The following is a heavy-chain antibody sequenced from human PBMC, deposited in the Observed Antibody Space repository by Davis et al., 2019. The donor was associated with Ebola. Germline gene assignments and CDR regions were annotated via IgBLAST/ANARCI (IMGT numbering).Heavy chain of an antibody. CDR2: INAGDGKI. V-gene: IGHV1-3*01. D-gene: IGHD6-19*01. Sequence: AASVKVSCKASGYSFTSYDINWVRQATGQGLEWMGWINAGDGKIIYSENFQGRLTITRDTSATTAYMELSSLRSEDTAAYYCARGRTVTGTRGLSWFDPWGQGALVTVSS. CDR3: ARGRTVTGTRGLSWFDP. J-gene: IGHJ5*02. CDR1: GYSFTSYD.